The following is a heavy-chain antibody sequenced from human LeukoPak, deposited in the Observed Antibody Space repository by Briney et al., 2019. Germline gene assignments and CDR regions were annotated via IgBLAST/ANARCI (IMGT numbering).Heavy chain of an antibody. CDR1: GGSISSYY. CDR2: IYYSGST. Sequence: SETLSLTCTVSGGSISSYYWSWIRQPPGKGLEWIGYIYYSGSTNYNPSLKSRVTISVDTSKNQFSLKLSSVTAADTAVYYCARALALCGGDCPFDYWGQGTLVTVSS. V-gene: IGHV4-59*12. J-gene: IGHJ4*02. D-gene: IGHD2-21*02. CDR3: ARALALCGGDCPFDY.